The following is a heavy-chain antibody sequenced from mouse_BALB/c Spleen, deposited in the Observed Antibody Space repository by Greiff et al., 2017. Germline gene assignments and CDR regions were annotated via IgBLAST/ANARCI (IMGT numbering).Heavy chain of an antibody. J-gene: IGHJ4*01. V-gene: IGHV5-6-4*01. Sequence: EVKLVESGGGLVKPGGSLKLSCAASGFTFSSYAMSWVRQTPEKRLEWVATISSGGSYTYYPDSVKGRFTISRDNAKNNLYLQMSSLKSEDTAMYYCARDLPGAMDYWGQGTSVTVSS. CDR1: GFTFSSYA. CDR2: ISSGGSYT. CDR3: ARDLPGAMDY.